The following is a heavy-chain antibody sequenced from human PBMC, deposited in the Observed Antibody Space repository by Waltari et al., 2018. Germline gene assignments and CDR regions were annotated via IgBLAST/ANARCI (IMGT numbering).Heavy chain of an antibody. D-gene: IGHD4-17*01. V-gene: IGHV3-21*01. CDR3: ARSYGDDRWDAFDI. Sequence: EVQLVESGGGLVKPGGSLRRSCAASGFTFSSYSMNWVRQAPGKGLEWVSSISSSSSYIYYADSVKGRFTISRDNAKNSLYLQMNSLRAEDTAVYYCARSYGDDRWDAFDIWGQGTMVTVSS. CDR1: GFTFSSYS. CDR2: ISSSSSYI. J-gene: IGHJ3*02.